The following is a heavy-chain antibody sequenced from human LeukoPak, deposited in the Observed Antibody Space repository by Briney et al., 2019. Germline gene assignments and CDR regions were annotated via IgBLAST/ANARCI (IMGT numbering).Heavy chain of an antibody. D-gene: IGHD5/OR15-5a*01. V-gene: IGHV4-59*01. Sequence: PSETLSLTCTVSGGSISNYYWSWIRQPPGEGLWWSGYIYYSGSTNYNPSLKSRVTISVDTSKTQFSLKLSSVTAADRAVYFCARAHTGFYEGKYYSYNMDVWGTGTTVTISS. CDR3: ARAHTGFYEGKYYSYNMDV. J-gene: IGHJ6*03. CDR1: GGSISNYY. CDR2: IYYSGST.